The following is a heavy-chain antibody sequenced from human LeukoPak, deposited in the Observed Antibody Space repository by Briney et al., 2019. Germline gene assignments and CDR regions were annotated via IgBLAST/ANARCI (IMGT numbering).Heavy chain of an antibody. CDR1: GFIFSNYA. CDR3: ATRLSGRSY. V-gene: IGHV3-23*01. CDR2: ISGSGDTT. Sequence: GGSLRLSCAASGFIFSNYAVSWVRQAPGKGLEWVSGISGSGDTTYYADSVKGRFTISRDNPKKTLYLQMNNLRAEDTAVFYCATRLSGRSYWGQGTLVTVSS. D-gene: IGHD1-26*01. J-gene: IGHJ4*02.